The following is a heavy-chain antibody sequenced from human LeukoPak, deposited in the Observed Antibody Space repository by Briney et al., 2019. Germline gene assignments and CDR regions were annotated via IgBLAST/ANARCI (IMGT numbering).Heavy chain of an antibody. CDR1: GFTFSSYS. CDR2: ISRSSSTI. Sequence: GGSLRLSCAASGFTFSSYSMNWVRQAPGKGLEWVSYISRSSSTIYYADSVKGRFTISRDNAKNSLYLQMNSLRAEDTAVYYCAREGHYDYVWGSYRIDAFDIWGQGTMVTVSS. D-gene: IGHD3-16*02. J-gene: IGHJ3*02. V-gene: IGHV3-48*01. CDR3: AREGHYDYVWGSYRIDAFDI.